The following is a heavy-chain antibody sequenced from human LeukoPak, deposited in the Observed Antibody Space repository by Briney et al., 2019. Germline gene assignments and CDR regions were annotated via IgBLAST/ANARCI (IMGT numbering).Heavy chain of an antibody. J-gene: IGHJ3*02. CDR3: ARAPYDFWSGPGAFDI. CDR1: GFTFSSYW. Sequence: GGSLRLSCAASGFTFSSYWMSWVRQAPGKGLEWVANIKQDGSEKYYVDSVKGRFTISRDNSKNTLYLQMNSLRAEDTAVYYCARAPYDFWSGPGAFDIWGQGTMVTVSS. D-gene: IGHD3-3*01. V-gene: IGHV3-7*03. CDR2: IKQDGSEK.